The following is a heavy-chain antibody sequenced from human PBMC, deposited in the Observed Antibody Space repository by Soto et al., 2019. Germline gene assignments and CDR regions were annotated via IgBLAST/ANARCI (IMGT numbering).Heavy chain of an antibody. CDR3: ARIVGIRNSIGQRYYFDY. CDR2: IYYSGST. D-gene: IGHD6-19*01. J-gene: IGHJ4*02. Sequence: QLQLQESRPGLVKPSETLSLTCTVSGGSVSSTSYYWGWIRQPPGKGLEWIGSIYYSGSTYYNPSLKSRVTISVDTSKNQFSLKLSSVTAADTAVYYCARIVGIRNSIGQRYYFDYWGQGTLVTVSS. V-gene: IGHV4-39*01. CDR1: GGSVSSTSYY.